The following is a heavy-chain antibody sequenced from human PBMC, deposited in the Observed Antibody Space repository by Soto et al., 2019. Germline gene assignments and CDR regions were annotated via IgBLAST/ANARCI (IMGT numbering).Heavy chain of an antibody. D-gene: IGHD3-22*01. J-gene: IGHJ4*02. CDR3: ARGLRKVTMIVPGIDY. CDR2: INPNSGGT. Sequence: GASVKVSCKASGYTFTGYYMHWVRQAPGQGLEWMGWINPNSGGTNYAQKIQGRVTMTRDTSISTAYMELSRLRSDDTAVYYCARGLRKVTMIVPGIDYWGQGTLVTVSS. V-gene: IGHV1-2*02. CDR1: GYTFTGYY.